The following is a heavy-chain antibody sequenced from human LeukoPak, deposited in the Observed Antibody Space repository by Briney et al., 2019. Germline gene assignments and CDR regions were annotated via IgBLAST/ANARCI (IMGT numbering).Heavy chain of an antibody. CDR3: ARDLEGYDYGDYLRWFDP. D-gene: IGHD4-17*01. Sequence: SETLSLTCAVSGYSISSGYYWGWIRQPPGKGLAWIGSIYHSGSTYYNPSLKSRVTISVDTSKNQFSLKLSSVTAADTAVYYCARDLEGYDYGDYLRWFDPWGQGTLVTVSS. CDR1: GYSISSGYY. V-gene: IGHV4-38-2*02. J-gene: IGHJ5*02. CDR2: IYHSGST.